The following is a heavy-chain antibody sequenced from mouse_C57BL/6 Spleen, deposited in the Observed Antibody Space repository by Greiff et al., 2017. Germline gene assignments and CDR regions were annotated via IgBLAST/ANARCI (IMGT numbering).Heavy chain of an antibody. CDR1: GYTFTSYW. D-gene: IGHD2-3*01. CDR3: AILFEDGYTY. Sequence: QVQLQQPGAELVKPGASVKVSCKASGYTFTSYWMHWVKQRPGQGLEWIGRIHPSDSDTNYNQKFKGKATLTVAKSSSTAYMQLSSLAAEEAAVYDCAILFEDGYTYWGQGTLVTVSA. J-gene: IGHJ3*01. V-gene: IGHV1-74*01. CDR2: IHPSDSDT.